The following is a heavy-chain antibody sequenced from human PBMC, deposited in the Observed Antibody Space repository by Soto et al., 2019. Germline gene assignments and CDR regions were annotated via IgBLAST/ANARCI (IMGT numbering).Heavy chain of an antibody. CDR3: AKRYYYDNSGLWDY. J-gene: IGHJ4*02. CDR2: ISSSGGDT. V-gene: IGHV3-23*01. CDR1: GFTFSSYA. D-gene: IGHD3-22*01. Sequence: GGSLRLSCAASGFTFSSYAMSWVRQDPGKGLEWVSAISSSGGDTYYTDSVKGRFTISRDNSKNTLYLQMHSLSAEDTAVYYCAKRYYYDNSGLWDYWGQGTLVTVSS.